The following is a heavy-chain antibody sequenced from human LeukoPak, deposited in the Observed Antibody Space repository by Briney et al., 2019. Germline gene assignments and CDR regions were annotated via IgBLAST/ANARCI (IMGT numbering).Heavy chain of an antibody. V-gene: IGHV1-2*02. D-gene: IGHD1-1*01. J-gene: IGHJ4*02. CDR3: ARDPQSAQVERQVFDY. CDR1: GYTFTNYY. CDR2: INPNSGGT. Sequence: ASVKVSCKASGYTFTNYYIHWVRQAPGQGLEWMGLINPNSGGTIYAQKFQGRVTMTRDTSISTAYMELSRLRSDDTAVYYCARDPQSAQVERQVFDYWGQGTLVTVSS.